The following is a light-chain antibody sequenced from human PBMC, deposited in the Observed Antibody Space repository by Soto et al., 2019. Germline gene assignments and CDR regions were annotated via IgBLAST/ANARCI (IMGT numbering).Light chain of an antibody. Sequence: QSVLTQPASVSGSPVQAITISCTGTISDVGGYKYVSWYQRHPGKAPKLMIYEVSNRPSGVSNRFSGSKSGNTASLTISGLEDEDDADYYCCSYTDTPTLVVFGGGTKLTVL. CDR2: EVS. J-gene: IGLJ2*01. CDR1: ISDVGGYKY. CDR3: CSYTDTPTLVV. V-gene: IGLV2-14*01.